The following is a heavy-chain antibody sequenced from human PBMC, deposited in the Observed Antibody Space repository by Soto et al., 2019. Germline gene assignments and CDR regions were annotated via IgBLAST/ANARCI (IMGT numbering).Heavy chain of an antibody. Sequence: EVQLLESGGGLVQPGGSLRLTCAASGFTFSSYAMSWVRQAPGKGLEWVSVISGSGASTYHAASVKGRFTISRDNSKNTLYLQMNSLRAEDTAVYYCAKGSSSTVVPADYFDYWGQGTLVTVSS. CDR3: AKGSSSTVVPADYFDY. V-gene: IGHV3-23*01. D-gene: IGHD2-2*01. CDR1: GFTFSSYA. CDR2: ISGSGAST. J-gene: IGHJ4*02.